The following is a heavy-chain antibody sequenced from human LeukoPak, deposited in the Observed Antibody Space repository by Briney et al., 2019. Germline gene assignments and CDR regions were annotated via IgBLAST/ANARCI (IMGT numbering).Heavy chain of an antibody. CDR1: GFSFSTYW. J-gene: IGHJ4*02. Sequence: GGSLRLSCVASGFSFSTYWMSWVRQAPGKGLEWVSYISSSGSTIYYADSVKGRFTISRDNAKNSLYLQMNSLRAEDTAVYYCARNLAFDSSGWYFHFDYWGQGTLVTVSS. D-gene: IGHD6-19*01. V-gene: IGHV3-11*01. CDR3: ARNLAFDSSGWYFHFDY. CDR2: ISSSGSTI.